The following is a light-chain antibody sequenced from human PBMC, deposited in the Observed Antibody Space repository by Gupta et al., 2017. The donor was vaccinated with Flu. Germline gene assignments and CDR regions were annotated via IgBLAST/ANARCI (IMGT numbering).Light chain of an antibody. Sequence: EIVLTQSPATLSLSPGERATLSCRASQSVSSYLAWYQQKPGQAPRLLIYDASNRATGIPARFSGSGSGTDFTLTISSLEPEDFAVYYCLQRSNWPGTFGQGTNVEIK. V-gene: IGKV3-11*01. J-gene: IGKJ1*01. CDR2: DAS. CDR3: LQRSNWPGT. CDR1: QSVSSY.